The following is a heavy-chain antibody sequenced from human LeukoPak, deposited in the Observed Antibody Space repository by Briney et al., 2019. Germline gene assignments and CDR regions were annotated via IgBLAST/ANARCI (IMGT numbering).Heavy chain of an antibody. V-gene: IGHV3-23*01. CDR3: AKEAGYCSTTTCYVDY. CDR1: GFTFSTHV. J-gene: IGHJ4*02. CDR2: ISGSGGST. Sequence: GGSLRLSCTASGFTFSTHVMHWVRQAPGKGLEWVSGISGSGGSTYYADSVKGRFTISRDNSKNTLYLQMNSLRAEDTAVYYCAKEAGYCSTTTCYVDYWGQGILVTVSS. D-gene: IGHD2-2*03.